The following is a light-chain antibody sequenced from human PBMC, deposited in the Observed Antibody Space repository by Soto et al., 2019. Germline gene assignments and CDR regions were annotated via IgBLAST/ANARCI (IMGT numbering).Light chain of an antibody. V-gene: IGKV1-5*01. CDR1: QAISTF. Sequence: IQMTQSPSTLSASVGDRVTITCRASQAISTFLAWYQQKPGRAPKLLIYDASTLESGVPPRFNGSRSETEFTLTIRNLQPDDFATYYCQHQRTFGQGTKVDIK. CDR3: QHQRT. CDR2: DAS. J-gene: IGKJ1*01.